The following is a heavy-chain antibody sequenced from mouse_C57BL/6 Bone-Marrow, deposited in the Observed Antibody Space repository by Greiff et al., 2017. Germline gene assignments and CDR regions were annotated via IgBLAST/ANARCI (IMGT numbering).Heavy chain of an antibody. CDR1: GYTFTSYW. CDR3: ARITTVVAPLDFDY. Sequence: QVQLQQPGAELVKPGASVKLSCKASGYTFTSYWMHWVKQRPGQGLEWIGMIHPNSGSTNYNEKFKSKATLTVDKSSSTAYMQLSSLTSEDSAVYYCARITTVVAPLDFDYWGQGTTLTVSS. D-gene: IGHD1-1*01. V-gene: IGHV1-64*01. J-gene: IGHJ2*01. CDR2: IHPNSGST.